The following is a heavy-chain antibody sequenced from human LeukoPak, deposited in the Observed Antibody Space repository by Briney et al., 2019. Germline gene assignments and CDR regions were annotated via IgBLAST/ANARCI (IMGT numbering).Heavy chain of an antibody. V-gene: IGHV3-21*05. J-gene: IGHJ4*02. CDR1: ASGVAFTSHS. Sequence: GGSLRLSCAASASGVAFTSHSMNWVRQAPGKGLEWISYIHSGGDYIFYADSVKGRFTVSRDNARNSLYLQMNSLRAEDTAIYYCAREYNSRATFDYWGQGTLVTVSS. CDR2: IHSGGDYI. CDR3: AREYNSRATFDY. D-gene: IGHD1-20*01.